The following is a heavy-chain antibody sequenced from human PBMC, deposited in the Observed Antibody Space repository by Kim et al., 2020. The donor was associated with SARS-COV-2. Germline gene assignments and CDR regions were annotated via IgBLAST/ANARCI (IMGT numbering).Heavy chain of an antibody. CDR3: AKDQGRRELPDDY. J-gene: IGHJ4*02. V-gene: IGHV3-23*01. Sequence: YADAVKGRFTISRDNSKNTLYLQMNSLRAEDTAVYYCAKDQGRRELPDDYWGQGTLVTVSS. D-gene: IGHD1-26*01.